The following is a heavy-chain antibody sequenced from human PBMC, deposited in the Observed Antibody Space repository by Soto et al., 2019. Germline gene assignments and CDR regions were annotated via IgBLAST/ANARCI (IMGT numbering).Heavy chain of an antibody. Sequence: VGSLRLSCAASGGTCSSYGMRWVRQAPGKGLEWVAVIWYDGSNIYYADSVKGRFTISRDNAKNSLYLQMNSLRAEDTAVYYCARVQYRYSYDDYWGQGSLLTVSS. V-gene: IGHV3-33*01. CDR1: GGTCSSYG. CDR3: ARVQYRYSYDDY. J-gene: IGHJ4*02. D-gene: IGHD5-18*01. CDR2: IWYDGSNI.